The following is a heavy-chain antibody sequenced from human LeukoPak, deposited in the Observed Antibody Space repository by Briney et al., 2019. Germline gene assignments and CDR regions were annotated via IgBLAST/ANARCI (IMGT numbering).Heavy chain of an antibody. CDR1: GGTFSSYA. D-gene: IGHD4-23*01. J-gene: IGHJ4*02. CDR2: IIPIFGTA. Sequence: ASVKVSCKASGGTFSSYAISWVRQAPGQGLEWMGGIIPIFGTANYAQKFQGRVTITADESTSTAYMELSSLRSEGTAVYYCARNYGGTRDFDYWGQGTLVTVSS. CDR3: ARNYGGTRDFDY. V-gene: IGHV1-69*13.